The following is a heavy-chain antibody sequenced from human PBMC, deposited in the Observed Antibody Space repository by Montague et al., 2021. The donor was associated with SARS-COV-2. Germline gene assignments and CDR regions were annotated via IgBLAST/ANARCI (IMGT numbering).Heavy chain of an antibody. Sequence: SETLSLTCTVSGGSISSSSYYWGWIRQPPGKGLVWLGCIYYSGSTYYNPSLKSRVTISVDTSKNQFSLKLSSVTAADTAVYYCARENGYYFDYWGQGTLVTVSS. CDR2: IYYSGST. V-gene: IGHV4-39*02. D-gene: IGHD2-8*01. CDR1: GGSISSSSYY. CDR3: ARENGYYFDY. J-gene: IGHJ4*02.